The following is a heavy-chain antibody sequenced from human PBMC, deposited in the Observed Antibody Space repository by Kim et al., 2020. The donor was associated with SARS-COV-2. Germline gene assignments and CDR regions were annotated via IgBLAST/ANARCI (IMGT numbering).Heavy chain of an antibody. Sequence: GGSLRLSCAASGFTFSSYSMNWVRQAPGKGLEWVSYISSSSSTIYYADSVKGRFTISRDNAKNSLYLQMNSLRAEDTAVYYCARETSSSWYPGYYYYGMDVWGQGTTVTVSS. CDR1: GFTFSSYS. V-gene: IGHV3-48*04. D-gene: IGHD6-13*01. J-gene: IGHJ6*02. CDR2: ISSSSSTI. CDR3: ARETSSSWYPGYYYYGMDV.